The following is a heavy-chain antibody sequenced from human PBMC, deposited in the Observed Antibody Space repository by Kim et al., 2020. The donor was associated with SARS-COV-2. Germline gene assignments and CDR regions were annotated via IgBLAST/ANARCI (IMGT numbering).Heavy chain of an antibody. CDR1: GYTLTELS. CDR2: FDPEYGET. D-gene: IGHD3-16*01. V-gene: IGHV1-24*01. Sequence: ASVKVSCKVSGYTLTELSMHWVRQAPGKGLEWMGGFDPEYGETIYAQKFQGRVTMTEDTSTDTAYMELSSLRSEDTAVYYCATSTVITFSSWFDPWGQGTLVTVSS. CDR3: ATSTVITFSSWFDP. J-gene: IGHJ5*02.